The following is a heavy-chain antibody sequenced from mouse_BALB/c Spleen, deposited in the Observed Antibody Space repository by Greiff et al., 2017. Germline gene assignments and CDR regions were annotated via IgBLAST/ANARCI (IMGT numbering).Heavy chain of an antibody. D-gene: IGHD3-1*01. Sequence: EVQLVESGGGLVQPGGSLKLSCAASGVDFSRYWMSWVRQAPGKGLEWIGEINPDSSTINYTPSLKDKFIISRDNAKNTLYLQMSKVRSEDTALYYCARPGFSGFAWFADWGQGTLVTVSA. CDR3: ARPGFSGFAWFAD. CDR1: GVDFSRYW. J-gene: IGHJ3*01. CDR2: INPDSSTI. V-gene: IGHV4-1*02.